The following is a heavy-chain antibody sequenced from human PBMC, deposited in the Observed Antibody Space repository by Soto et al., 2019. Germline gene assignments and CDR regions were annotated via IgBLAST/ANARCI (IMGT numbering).Heavy chain of an antibody. CDR2: ISAYNGNT. J-gene: IGHJ2*01. Sequence: QVQLVQSGAEVKKPGASVKVSCKASGYTFTSYGISWVRQAPGQGLEWMGWISAYNGNTSYAQKLQGRVTMTTDTSTSTAYMELRSLRSDDTAVYYCARGRYCSGGSCYPPWYFDLWGRGTLVTVSS. D-gene: IGHD2-15*01. CDR3: ARGRYCSGGSCYPPWYFDL. CDR1: GYTFTSYG. V-gene: IGHV1-18*01.